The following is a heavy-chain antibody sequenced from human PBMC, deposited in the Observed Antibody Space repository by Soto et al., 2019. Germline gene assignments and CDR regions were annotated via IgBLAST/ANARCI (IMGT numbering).Heavy chain of an antibody. Sequence: GGSLRLSCAASGFTFSSYWMSWVRQAPGKGLEWVANIKQDGSEKYYVDSVKGRFTISRDNAKNSLYLQMDSLRAEDTAVYYCARDPNIVATMGSIYYYYGMDVWGQGTTVTVSS. CDR3: ARDPNIVATMGSIYYYYGMDV. D-gene: IGHD5-12*01. CDR1: GFTFSSYW. V-gene: IGHV3-7*01. J-gene: IGHJ6*02. CDR2: IKQDGSEK.